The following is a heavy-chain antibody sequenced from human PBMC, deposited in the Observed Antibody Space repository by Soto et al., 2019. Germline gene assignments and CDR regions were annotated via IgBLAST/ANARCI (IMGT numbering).Heavy chain of an antibody. CDR2: IDPSDSYT. CDR3: ARPGEGYYDSSGTRDDAFDI. D-gene: IGHD3-22*01. J-gene: IGHJ3*02. Sequence: PGESLKISCKGSGYSFTSYWISWVRQMPGKGLEWMGRIDPSDSYTNYSPSFQGHVTISADKSISTAYLQWSSLKASDTAMYYCARPGEGYYDSSGTRDDAFDIWGQGTMVTVSS. V-gene: IGHV5-10-1*01. CDR1: GYSFTSYW.